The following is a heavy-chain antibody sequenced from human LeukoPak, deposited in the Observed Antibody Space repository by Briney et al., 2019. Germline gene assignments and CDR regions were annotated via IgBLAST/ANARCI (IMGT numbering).Heavy chain of an antibody. D-gene: IGHD3-22*01. Sequence: GGSLRLSCAASGITFSSYDMHWVRQATGKGLEWVSAIGTAGDTYYPGSVKGRFTISRENAKNSLYLQMNSLRAGDTAVYYCARAGLAYDSSGYYLRDDAFDIWGQGTMVTVSS. V-gene: IGHV3-13*01. J-gene: IGHJ3*02. CDR2: IGTAGDT. CDR3: ARAGLAYDSSGYYLRDDAFDI. CDR1: GITFSSYD.